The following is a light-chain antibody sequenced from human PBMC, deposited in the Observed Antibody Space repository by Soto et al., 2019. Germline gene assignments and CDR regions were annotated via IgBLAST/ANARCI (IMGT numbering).Light chain of an antibody. CDR3: QQRSSWPPT. J-gene: IGKJ5*01. V-gene: IGKV3-11*01. CDR2: DAS. CDR1: HRVRGY. Sequence: EIVLTPSPSTLSLSPEGRTTLSYRAHHRVRGYLAWYQQRPGQAPRLLIYDASNRATGVPARFSGSGSGTDFTLTISSLEPEDFAVYYCQQRSSWPPTFGQGTRLEIK.